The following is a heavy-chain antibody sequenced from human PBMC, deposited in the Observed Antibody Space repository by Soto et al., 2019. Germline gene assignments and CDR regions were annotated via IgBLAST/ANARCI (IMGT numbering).Heavy chain of an antibody. CDR2: INHSGST. J-gene: IGHJ5*02. V-gene: IGHV4-34*01. CDR1: GGSFSGYY. Sequence: SETLSLTCAVYGGSFSGYYWSWIRQPPGKGLEWIGEINHSGSTNYNPSLKSRVTISVDTSKNQFSLKLSSVTAADTAVYYCARGDRVPAKGWFDPWGQGTLVTVSS. D-gene: IGHD2-2*01. CDR3: ARGDRVPAKGWFDP.